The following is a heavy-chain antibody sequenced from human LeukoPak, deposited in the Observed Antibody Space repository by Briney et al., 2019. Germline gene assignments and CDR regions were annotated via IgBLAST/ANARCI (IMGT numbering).Heavy chain of an antibody. CDR3: ANGGLRGSYYFDY. D-gene: IGHD1-26*01. Sequence: PGGSLRLSCAASGFTFSSYGMSWVRQAPGKGLEWGSAISGSGGSTYYADSVKGRFTISRDNSKNTLYLQMNSLRAEDTAVYYCANGGLRGSYYFDYWGQGTLVTVSS. V-gene: IGHV3-23*01. CDR1: GFTFSSYG. J-gene: IGHJ4*02. CDR2: ISGSGGST.